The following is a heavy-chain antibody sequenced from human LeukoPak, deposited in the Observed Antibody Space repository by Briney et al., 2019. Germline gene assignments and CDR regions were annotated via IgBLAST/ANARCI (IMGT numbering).Heavy chain of an antibody. CDR1: GFTFTSSA. Sequence: GASVKVSCKASGFTFTSSAVQWVRQARGQRLEWIGWIVVGSGNTNYAQKFQERVTITRDMSTSTAYMELSSLRSEDTAEYYCAASWGTGAFDIWGQGTMVTVSS. CDR2: IVVGSGNT. CDR3: AASWGTGAFDI. J-gene: IGHJ3*02. V-gene: IGHV1-58*01. D-gene: IGHD1-1*01.